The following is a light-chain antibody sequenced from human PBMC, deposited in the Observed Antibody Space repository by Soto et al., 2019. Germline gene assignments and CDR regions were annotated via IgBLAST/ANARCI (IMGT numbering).Light chain of an antibody. Sequence: AIRMTQSPSSFSASTGDRVTTTCRASQGISSYLAWYQQKPGKAPKLLIYAASTLQSGVPSRFSGSGSGTDFTLTISCLQSEDFAIYYCQQYYSYPRTFGQGTRVDIK. V-gene: IGKV1-8*01. CDR3: QQYYSYPRT. CDR1: QGISSY. J-gene: IGKJ1*01. CDR2: AAS.